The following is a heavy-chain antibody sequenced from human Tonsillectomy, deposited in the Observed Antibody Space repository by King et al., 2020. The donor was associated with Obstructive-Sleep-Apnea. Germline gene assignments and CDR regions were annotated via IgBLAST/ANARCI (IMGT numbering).Heavy chain of an antibody. CDR3: AKSSTVIRGAPGDY. V-gene: IGHV3-23*04. J-gene: IGHJ4*02. CDR2: ISGLGGTT. Sequence: VQLVESGGGLVQPGGSLRLSCVASGFTFTSYAVSWVRQAPRKGLEWVASISGLGGTTDYADSVKGRFTLSRDISENTLYLQMNSLSAEDTAVYYCAKSSTVIRGAPGDYWGQGTLVTVSS. D-gene: IGHD3-10*01. CDR1: GFTFTSYA.